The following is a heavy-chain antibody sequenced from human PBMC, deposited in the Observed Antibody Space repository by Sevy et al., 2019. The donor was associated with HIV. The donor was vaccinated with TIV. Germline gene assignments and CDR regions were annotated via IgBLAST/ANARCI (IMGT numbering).Heavy chain of an antibody. D-gene: IGHD1-26*01. CDR3: ARGPEWELTSFLSH. J-gene: IGHJ4*02. CDR1: GFTFRIYA. V-gene: IGHV3-30-3*01. CDR2: ISSNGDND. Sequence: GGSLRLSCAASGFTFRIYAFHWVRQAPGRGLEWIGLISSNGDNDLYANSVRGRFTISRDNSMNILYLQMTSLTPDDTAVYYCARGPEWELTSFLSHWGQGTLVTVSS.